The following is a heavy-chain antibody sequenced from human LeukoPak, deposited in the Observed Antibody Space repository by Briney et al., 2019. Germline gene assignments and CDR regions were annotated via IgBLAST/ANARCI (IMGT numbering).Heavy chain of an antibody. V-gene: IGHV3-7*01. CDR2: INEDGTKK. J-gene: IGHJ4*02. D-gene: IGHD3-22*01. CDR3: AKDSTGSSGYSDY. CDR1: GFTFSDHW. Sequence: GGSLRLSCEVSGFTFSDHWMTWVRQAPGKGLEWVATINEDGTKKYYVDSVRGRFTISRDNAKNSLYLQMNSLRAEDTAMYYCAKDSTGSSGYSDYWGQGTLVTVSS.